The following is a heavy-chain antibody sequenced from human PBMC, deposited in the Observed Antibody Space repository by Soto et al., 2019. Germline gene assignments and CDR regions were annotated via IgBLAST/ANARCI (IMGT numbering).Heavy chain of an antibody. CDR1: GFTFSSCC. CDR3: AGPYRGLDQ. Sequence: EVQLVESGGGLVQPGGSLRLSCAASGFTFSSCCMSWVRQATGKGLEWVASLNQDGSQKYYVDSAKGRFTISRDNAKNSLYLQMGTLRAEDTAVYYCAGPYRGLDQWGQGTLVIVSS. CDR2: LNQDGSQK. D-gene: IGHD3-10*01. J-gene: IGHJ4*02. V-gene: IGHV3-7*01.